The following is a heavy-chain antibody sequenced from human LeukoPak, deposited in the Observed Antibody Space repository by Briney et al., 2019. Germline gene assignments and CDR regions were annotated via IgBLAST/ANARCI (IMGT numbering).Heavy chain of an antibody. CDR1: GYTFTGYY. Sequence: GASVKVSCKASGYTFTGYYIHWVRQAPGQGLEWMGWINPNSGDTNYAQKFQDRVTMTRDTSITTAYMEVGSLRSDDTAVYYCARTKGNNWFDLWGQGTLVTVSS. CDR2: INPNSGDT. V-gene: IGHV1-2*02. J-gene: IGHJ5*02. CDR3: ARTKGNNWFDL.